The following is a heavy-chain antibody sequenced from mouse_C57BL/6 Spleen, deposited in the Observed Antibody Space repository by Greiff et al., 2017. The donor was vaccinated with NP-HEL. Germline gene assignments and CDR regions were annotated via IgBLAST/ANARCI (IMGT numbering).Heavy chain of an antibody. V-gene: IGHV1-69*01. CDR3: TRRLGHAMDY. D-gene: IGHD4-1*01. J-gene: IGHJ4*01. CDR1: GYTFTSYW. CDR2: IDPSDSYT. Sequence: QVQLQQPGAEFVMPGASVKLSCAASGYTFTSYWMHWVKQRPEKGLEWIGEIDPSDSYTNYNQKFKGKSTFTVDKSSSTAYMQLSSLTSEDSAVYYCTRRLGHAMDYWGQGTSVTVSS.